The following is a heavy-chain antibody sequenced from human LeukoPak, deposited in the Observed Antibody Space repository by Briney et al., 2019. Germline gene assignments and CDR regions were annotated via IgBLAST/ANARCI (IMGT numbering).Heavy chain of an antibody. V-gene: IGHV3-53*05. CDR2: IYSGGTT. CDR3: ARILDSAWGELGY. Sequence: GGSLRLSCAASGFIVSSNYMSWVRQVPGKGLEWVSVIYSGGTTYYADSVKGRFTISRDNSKNTLYLQMNSLRAEDTAVYYCARILDSAWGELGYWGQGTLVTVSS. CDR1: GFIVSSNY. D-gene: IGHD6-19*01. J-gene: IGHJ4*02.